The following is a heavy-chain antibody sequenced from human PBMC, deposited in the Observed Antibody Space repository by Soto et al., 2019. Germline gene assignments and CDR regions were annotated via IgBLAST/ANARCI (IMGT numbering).Heavy chain of an antibody. Sequence: EVLLVESGGGLVKPGGSLRLSCAASGFTFSNAWMTWVRQAPGKGLEWVGRIKSKTDGGTTDYAAPVKGRFTISGDDSRATLYLQTDSLKTEDTAVYYCSTDQGELLWFGEGPNRGQGTLVTVSS. CDR2: IKSKTDGGTT. CDR1: GFTFSNAW. D-gene: IGHD3-10*01. CDR3: STDQGELLWFGEGPN. J-gene: IGHJ4*02. V-gene: IGHV3-15*01.